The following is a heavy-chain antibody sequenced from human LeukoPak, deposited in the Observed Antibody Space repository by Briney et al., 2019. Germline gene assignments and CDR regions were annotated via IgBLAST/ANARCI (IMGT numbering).Heavy chain of an antibody. V-gene: IGHV3-74*01. CDR3: VSFYETY. D-gene: IGHD2-2*01. CDR1: GNYW. Sequence: GRSLRLSCAASGNYWMHWVRQAPGKGLVWVSHINGDGSWTTYADSVKGRFTISKDNTKNTVYLQMNNLRAEDTAVYYCVSFYETYWGRGTLVTVSS. CDR2: INGDGSWT. J-gene: IGHJ4*02.